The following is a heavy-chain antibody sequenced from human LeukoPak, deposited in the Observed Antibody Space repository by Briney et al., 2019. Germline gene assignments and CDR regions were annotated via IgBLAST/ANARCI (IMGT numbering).Heavy chain of an antibody. D-gene: IGHD6-13*01. J-gene: IGHJ6*02. Sequence: GASVKVSCKASGGTFSSYAISWVRQAPGQGLEWMGGIIPIFGTANYAQKFQGRVTITADESTSTAYMELSSLRSEDTAVYYCARGDSSSWYPYGMDVWGQGTTVTVSS. CDR3: ARGDSSSWYPYGMDV. V-gene: IGHV1-69*13. CDR2: IIPIFGTA. CDR1: GGTFSSYA.